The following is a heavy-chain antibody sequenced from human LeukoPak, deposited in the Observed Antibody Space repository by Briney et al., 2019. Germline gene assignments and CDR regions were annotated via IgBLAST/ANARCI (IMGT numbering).Heavy chain of an antibody. CDR1: GYTFTGYY. V-gene: IGHV1-2*02. D-gene: IGHD2-2*01. J-gene: IGHJ5*02. CDR2: INPNSGGT. Sequence: ASVTVSCKASGYTFTGYYMHWVRQAPGQGLEWMGWINPNSGGTNYAQKFQGRVTMTRDTSISTAYMELSRLRSDDTAVYYCARLVPAAIAFDPWGQGTLVTVSS. CDR3: ARLVPAAIAFDP.